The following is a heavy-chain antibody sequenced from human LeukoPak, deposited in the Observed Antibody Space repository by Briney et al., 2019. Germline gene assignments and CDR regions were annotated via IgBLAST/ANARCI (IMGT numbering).Heavy chain of an antibody. CDR1: ESTYSVYY. V-gene: IGHV3-66*02. D-gene: IGHD2-2*01. CDR2: FYTGGST. J-gene: IGHJ6*02. Sequence: GVSLRLYCAASESTYSVYYKNWVHDSPGKVLECFSVFYTGGSTYYAGSVKGLFTISRDNSKNTLYLQMNSLRAEDTAVYFCAPAPGGGYCSSSNCWDGWGQGTTVTVSS. CDR3: APAPGGGYCSSSNCWDG.